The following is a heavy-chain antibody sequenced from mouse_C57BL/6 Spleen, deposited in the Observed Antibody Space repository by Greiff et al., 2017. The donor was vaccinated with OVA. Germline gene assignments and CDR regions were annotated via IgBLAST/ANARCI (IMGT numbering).Heavy chain of an antibody. CDR1: GFNIKDDY. D-gene: IGHD4-1*01. CDR2: IDPENGDT. V-gene: IGHV14-4*01. J-gene: IGHJ2*01. CDR3: TTPWDNGGY. Sequence: EVKLVESGAELVRPGASVKLSCTASGFNIKDDYMHWVKQRPEQGLEWIGWIDPENGDTEYASKFQGKATITADTSSNTAYLQLSSLTSEDTAVYYCTTPWDNGGYWGQGTTLTVSS.